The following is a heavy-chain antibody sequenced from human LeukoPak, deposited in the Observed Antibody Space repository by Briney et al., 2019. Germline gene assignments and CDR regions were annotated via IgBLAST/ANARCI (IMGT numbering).Heavy chain of an antibody. CDR3: ARIRYNWDDPLFDY. D-gene: IGHD1-1*01. Sequence: SVKVSCKASGYTFTSYYMHWVRQAPGQGLEWMGGIIPIFGTANYAQKFQGRVTITADESTSTAYMELSSLRSEDTAVHYCARIRYNWDDPLFDYWGQGTLVTVSS. V-gene: IGHV1-69*13. J-gene: IGHJ4*02. CDR2: IIPIFGTA. CDR1: GYTFTSYY.